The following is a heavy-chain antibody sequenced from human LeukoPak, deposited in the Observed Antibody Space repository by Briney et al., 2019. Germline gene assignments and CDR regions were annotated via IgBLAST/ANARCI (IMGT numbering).Heavy chain of an antibody. CDR1: GGSISSGSYY. CDR2: IYTSGST. J-gene: IGHJ6*03. V-gene: IGHV4-61*02. CDR3: PRHYYDSSGYYDQGYMDV. Sequence: PSQTLSLTCTVSGGSISSGSYYWSWIRQPAGKGLEWIGRIYTSGSTNYNPSLKSRVTISVDTSKNQFSLKLSSVTAADTAVYYCPRHYYDSSGYYDQGYMDVWGKGTTVTVSS. D-gene: IGHD3-22*01.